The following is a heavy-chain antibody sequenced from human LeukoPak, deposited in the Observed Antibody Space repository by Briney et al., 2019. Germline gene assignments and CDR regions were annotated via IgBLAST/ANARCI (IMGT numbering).Heavy chain of an antibody. V-gene: IGHV4-34*01. Sequence: SETLSLTCAVYGGSFSGYYWSWIRQPPGKGLEWIGEINHSGSTNYNPSLKSRVTISVDTSKNQFSLKLSSVTAADTAVYYCASGRSVVGHFGYWGQGTLVTVSS. CDR3: ASGRSVVGHFGY. CDR1: GGSFSGYY. J-gene: IGHJ4*02. D-gene: IGHD2-15*01. CDR2: INHSGST.